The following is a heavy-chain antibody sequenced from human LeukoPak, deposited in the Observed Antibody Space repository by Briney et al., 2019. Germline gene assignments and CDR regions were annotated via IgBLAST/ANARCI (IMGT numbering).Heavy chain of an antibody. CDR3: ARGLAMAATINFDS. J-gene: IGHJ4*02. CDR1: GGTFSSFD. V-gene: IGHV1-69*04. D-gene: IGHD6-19*01. Sequence: SVKVSCKASGGTFSSFDVSWVRQAPGQGLEWMGRIIPILGITNYAQKYQGRVRMTADRSTSTAYMELSSLRSVDTAVYYCARGLAMAATINFDSWGQGTLVTVSS. CDR2: IIPILGIT.